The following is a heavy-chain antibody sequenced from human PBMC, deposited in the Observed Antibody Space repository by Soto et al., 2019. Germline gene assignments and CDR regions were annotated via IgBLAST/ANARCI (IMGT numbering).Heavy chain of an antibody. CDR3: ARDSPLHCSGGSCYSGSYWFDP. J-gene: IGHJ5*02. CDR1: GGTFSSYT. V-gene: IGHV1-69*08. D-gene: IGHD2-15*01. Sequence: QVQLVQSGAEVKKPGSSVKVSCKASGGTFSSYTISWVRQAPGQGLEWMGRIIPILGIANYAQKFQGRVTITADKSTSTAYMELSSLRSEDTAVYYCARDSPLHCSGGSCYSGSYWFDPWGQGTLVTVSS. CDR2: IIPILGIA.